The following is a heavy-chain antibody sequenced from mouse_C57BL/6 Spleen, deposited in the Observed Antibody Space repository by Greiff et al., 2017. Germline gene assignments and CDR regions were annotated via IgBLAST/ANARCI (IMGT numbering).Heavy chain of an antibody. CDR2: INPYNGDT. CDR1: GYSFTGYF. V-gene: IGHV1-20*01. Sequence: VHVKQSGPELVKPGDSVKISCKASGYSFTGYFMNWVMQGHGKSLEWIGRINPYNGDTFYNQKFKVKATLTVDKSSCTAHMELRSLTSEDSAVYYCARGFYDGYPYYYAMDYWGQGTSVTVSS. D-gene: IGHD2-3*01. CDR3: ARGFYDGYPYYYAMDY. J-gene: IGHJ4*01.